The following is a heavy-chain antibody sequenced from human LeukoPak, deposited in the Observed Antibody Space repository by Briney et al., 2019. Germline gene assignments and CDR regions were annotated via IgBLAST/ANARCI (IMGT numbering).Heavy chain of an antibody. CDR3: ARMYSSSWYARAAYYYYYMDV. CDR2: INTNTGNP. Sequence: ASVKVSCTASGYTFTSYAMNWVRQAPGQGLEWMGWINTNTGNPTYAQGFTGRFVFSLDTSVSTAYLQISSLKAEDTAVYYCARMYSSSWYARAAYYYYYMDVWGKGTTVTVSS. CDR1: GYTFTSYA. V-gene: IGHV7-4-1*02. J-gene: IGHJ6*03. D-gene: IGHD6-13*01.